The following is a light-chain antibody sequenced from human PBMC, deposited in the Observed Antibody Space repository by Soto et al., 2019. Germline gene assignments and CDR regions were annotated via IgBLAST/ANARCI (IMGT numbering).Light chain of an antibody. CDR1: NSNVGSYY. V-gene: IGLV1-47*01. Sequence: LTQPPSASGTPGQRVTISCSGSNSNVGSYYVYWYQQLPGTAPKLLIYRANQRPSGVPDRFSGSKSGTSASLAISGLRSEDEADYYCASWDDSLSGVVFGGGTQLTVL. CDR2: RAN. CDR3: ASWDDSLSGVV. J-gene: IGLJ7*01.